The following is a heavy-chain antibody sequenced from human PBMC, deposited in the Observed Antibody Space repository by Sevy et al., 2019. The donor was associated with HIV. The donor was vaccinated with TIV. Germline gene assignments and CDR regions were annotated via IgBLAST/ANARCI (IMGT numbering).Heavy chain of an antibody. D-gene: IGHD3-16*01. J-gene: IGHJ1*01. CDR3: TTGGSLFQH. Sequence: GGFLRLSCVASGFTFSNVWMSWVRQAPGKGLEWVGHFKSKTDGGTTDYAAPGRGRFTISRDDSKNTLYLQMNSLKTADTAVYYCTTGGSLFQHWGQGTLVTVSS. V-gene: IGHV3-15*01. CDR2: FKSKTDGGTT. CDR1: GFTFSNVW.